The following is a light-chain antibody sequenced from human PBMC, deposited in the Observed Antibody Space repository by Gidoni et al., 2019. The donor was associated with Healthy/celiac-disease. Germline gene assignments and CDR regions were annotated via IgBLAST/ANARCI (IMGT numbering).Light chain of an antibody. J-gene: IGKJ3*01. V-gene: IGKV4-1*01. Sequence: DIVMTQSPDSLAVSLGERATINCKSSQSVLYSSNNKNYLSWYQQKPGQPPKLLIYWGSTRESGVPDRFSGSGSGTDFTLTISSLQAEDVAVYYCQQYYSIPLTFGPGTKVDIK. CDR3: QQYYSIPLT. CDR1: QSVLYSSNNKNY. CDR2: WGS.